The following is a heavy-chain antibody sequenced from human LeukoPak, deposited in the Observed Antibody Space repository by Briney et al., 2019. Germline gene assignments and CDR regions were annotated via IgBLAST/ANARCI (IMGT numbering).Heavy chain of an antibody. Sequence: GGSLRLSCAASGFTFSKYSMGWVRQAPGKGLEWVANISRNGNGTNYPDSVKGRFTISRDKPKNPLYLQMNSLRAEHTAVYYCARWERQQSEFDHWGQGTLVTVSS. CDR2: ISRNGNGT. CDR3: ARWERQQSEFDH. D-gene: IGHD5-24*01. V-gene: IGHV3-7*03. CDR1: GFTFSKYS. J-gene: IGHJ4*02.